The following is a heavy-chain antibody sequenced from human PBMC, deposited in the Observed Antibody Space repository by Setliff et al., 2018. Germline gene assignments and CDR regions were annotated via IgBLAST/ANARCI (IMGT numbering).Heavy chain of an antibody. D-gene: IGHD4-17*01. J-gene: IGHJ4*02. CDR2: INTGGGSA. CDR3: ARAGDAATNRKGLFEF. V-gene: IGHV1-46*01. CDR1: GYTFTSYY. Sequence: ASVKVSCKASGYTFTSYYMYWVRQAPGQGFEWMGTINTGGGSASIVDQFQGRVTMTRDTSTSTIYMELASLISEDTAVYYCARAGDAATNRKGLFEFWGQGTLVTVSS.